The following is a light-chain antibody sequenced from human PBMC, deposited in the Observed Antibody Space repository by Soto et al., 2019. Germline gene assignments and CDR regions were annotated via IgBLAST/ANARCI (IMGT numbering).Light chain of an antibody. CDR1: QSVNNSY. V-gene: IGKV3-20*01. J-gene: IGKJ1*01. Sequence: EIVLTQSPGTLSFSPGERATLSCRASQSVNNSYLAWYQQKPGQAPRLLIYGSSSRATGIPDRFSGSGSGTDFTLTISRLEPEDFAMFYCQQYGSSPRTLGQGTKVEIK. CDR3: QQYGSSPRT. CDR2: GSS.